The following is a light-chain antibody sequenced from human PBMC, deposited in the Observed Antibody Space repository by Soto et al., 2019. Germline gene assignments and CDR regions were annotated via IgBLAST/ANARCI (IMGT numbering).Light chain of an antibody. CDR2: DVT. CDR1: SSDIGSYDH. CDR3: SSFAGSNNVV. V-gene: IGLV2-8*01. J-gene: IGLJ3*02. Sequence: QSVLTQPPSASGSPGQSVTISCAGTSSDIGSYDHVSWYQQHPGKAPKLMIYDVTKRPSGVPDRFSGSKSGNAASLTVSGLQTEYEADYYCSSFAGSNNVVFGGGTKLTVL.